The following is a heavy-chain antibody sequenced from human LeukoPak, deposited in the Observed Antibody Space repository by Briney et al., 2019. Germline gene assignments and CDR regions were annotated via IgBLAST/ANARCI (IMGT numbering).Heavy chain of an antibody. CDR2: ISAYNGNT. Sequence: ASVKVSCKAPGYTFTSYGISWVRQAPGQGLEWMGWISAYNGNTNYAQKLQGRVTMTTDTSTSTAYMELRSLRSDDTAVYYCARDRGSSWYRGFDYWGQGTLVTVSS. J-gene: IGHJ4*02. CDR3: ARDRGSSWYRGFDY. D-gene: IGHD6-13*01. CDR1: GYTFTSYG. V-gene: IGHV1-18*01.